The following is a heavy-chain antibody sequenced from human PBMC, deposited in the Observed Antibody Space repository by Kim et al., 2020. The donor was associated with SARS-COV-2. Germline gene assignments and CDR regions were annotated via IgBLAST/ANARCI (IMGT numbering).Heavy chain of an antibody. Sequence: ASVKVSCKVSGYTLTESSMHWVRQAPGKGLEWMGGFDPEDGETIYAQKFQGRVTMTEDTSTDTAYMELSSLRSEDTAVYYCATSTSITGTRAIYYYYYGMDVWGQGTTVTVSS. V-gene: IGHV1-24*01. J-gene: IGHJ6*02. CDR1: GYTLTESS. D-gene: IGHD1-7*01. CDR2: FDPEDGET. CDR3: ATSTSITGTRAIYYYYYGMDV.